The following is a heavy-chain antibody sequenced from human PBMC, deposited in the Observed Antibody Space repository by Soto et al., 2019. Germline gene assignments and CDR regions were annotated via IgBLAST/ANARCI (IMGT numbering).Heavy chain of an antibody. CDR3: TTARAGIAAAGHFDY. V-gene: IGHV3-15*01. Sequence: GGSLRLSCAASGFTFSNAWMSWVRQAPGKGLEWVGRIKSKTDGGTTDYAAPVKGRFTISRDDSKNTLYLQMNSLKTEDTAVYYCTTARAGIAAAGHFDYWGQGTLVTVSS. J-gene: IGHJ4*02. CDR1: GFTFSNAW. D-gene: IGHD6-13*01. CDR2: IKSKTDGGTT.